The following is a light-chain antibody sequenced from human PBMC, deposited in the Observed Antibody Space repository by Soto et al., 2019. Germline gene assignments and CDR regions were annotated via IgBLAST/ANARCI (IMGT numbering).Light chain of an antibody. J-gene: IGLJ2*01. CDR2: EVS. CDR1: RSDFGIYNS. CDR3: ISYAGNKEVV. V-gene: IGLV2-8*01. Sequence: QSALTQPPSASGSPGQSVTISCTGSRSDFGIYNSVSWYQRQPDKAPKLILYEVSRRPSGVPDRFSGSKSGNTASLTVSGLQAADEADYYCISYAGNKEVVFGGGTQLTVL.